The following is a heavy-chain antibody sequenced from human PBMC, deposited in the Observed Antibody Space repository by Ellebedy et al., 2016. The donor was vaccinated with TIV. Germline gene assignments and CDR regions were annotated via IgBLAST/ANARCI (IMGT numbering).Heavy chain of an antibody. V-gene: IGHV1-46*01. CDR3: ARGDNYYYDSSGYYYSH. J-gene: IGHJ4*02. Sequence: ASVKVSCKVSGYTFTRYYLYWVRQALGQGLDWMGIINPTSGDSNYAQKFQGRVTMTRDTSTSTVYMELSSLRSEDTAVYYCARGDNYYYDSSGYYYSHWGQGTLVTVSS. D-gene: IGHD3-22*01. CDR1: GYTFTRYY. CDR2: INPTSGDS.